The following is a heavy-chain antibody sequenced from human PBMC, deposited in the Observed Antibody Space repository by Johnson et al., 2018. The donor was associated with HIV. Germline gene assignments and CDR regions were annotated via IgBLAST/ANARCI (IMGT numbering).Heavy chain of an antibody. J-gene: IGHJ3*02. Sequence: QVQLVESGGGVVQPGRSLRLSCAASGFTFSSYTMHWVRQAPGKGLEWVAVISYDGKNKDYADPVKGRFTLSRDNSKNTLYLQLSSLRTEDTAVLYCARGGVVHDAFDMWGQGTMVTVSS. CDR3: ARGGVVHDAFDM. D-gene: IGHD2-2*01. V-gene: IGHV3-30*04. CDR1: GFTFSSYT. CDR2: ISYDGKNK.